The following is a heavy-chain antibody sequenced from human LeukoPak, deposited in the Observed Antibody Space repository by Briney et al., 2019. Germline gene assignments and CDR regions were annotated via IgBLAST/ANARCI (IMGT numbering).Heavy chain of an antibody. CDR3: ARAGQVPAASYYYYYYMDV. D-gene: IGHD2-2*01. CDR1: GFTFSHYA. J-gene: IGHJ6*03. Sequence: PGGSLRLSCAASGFTFSHYAMNWVRQAPGKGLEWVSYISSSGSTIYYADSVKGRFTISRDNAKNSLYLQMNSLRAEDTAVYYCARAGQVPAASYYYYYYMDVWGKGTTVTISS. V-gene: IGHV3-48*03. CDR2: ISSSGSTI.